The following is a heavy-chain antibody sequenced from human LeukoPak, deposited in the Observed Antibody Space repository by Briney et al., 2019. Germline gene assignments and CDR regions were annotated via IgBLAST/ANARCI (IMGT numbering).Heavy chain of an antibody. Sequence: SVKVSCKASGGTFSYGISWVRQAPGQGLEWMGGVLPIFGTTDYAQKFQGRITITADRSTNTAYMDLSSLTSEDTAMYYCARSVTGYDYGGSDYWGQGTLVTVSS. V-gene: IGHV1-69*06. CDR2: VLPIFGTT. D-gene: IGHD5-12*01. CDR3: ARSVTGYDYGGSDY. CDR1: GGTFSYG. J-gene: IGHJ4*02.